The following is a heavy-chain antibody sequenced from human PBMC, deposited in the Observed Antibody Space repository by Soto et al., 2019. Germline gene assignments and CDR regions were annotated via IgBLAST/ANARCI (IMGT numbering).Heavy chain of an antibody. Sequence: GGSLRLSCAASGFTFSSYALSLVRQAPGKGLEWVSSISGSGGSTYYADSVKGRFTISRDNSKNTLYLQMNSLRAEDTAVYYCAKDRYNWNYRDAFDIWGQGTMVTVSS. CDR1: GFTFSSYA. J-gene: IGHJ3*02. D-gene: IGHD1-7*01. V-gene: IGHV3-23*01. CDR3: AKDRYNWNYRDAFDI. CDR2: ISGSGGST.